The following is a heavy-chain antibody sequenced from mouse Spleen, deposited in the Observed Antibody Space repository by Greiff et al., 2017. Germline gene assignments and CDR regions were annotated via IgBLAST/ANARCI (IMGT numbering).Heavy chain of an antibody. J-gene: IGHJ4*01. Sequence: DVHLVESGGGLVKPGGSLKLSCAASGFTFSDYGMHWVRQAPEKGLEWVAYISSGSSTIYYADTVKGRFTISRDNAKNTLFLQMTSLRSEDTAMYYCARGDGYYYAMDYWGQGTSVTVSS. CDR2: ISSGSSTI. D-gene: IGHD2-3*01. CDR1: GFTFSDYG. V-gene: IGHV5-17*01. CDR3: ARGDGYYYAMDY.